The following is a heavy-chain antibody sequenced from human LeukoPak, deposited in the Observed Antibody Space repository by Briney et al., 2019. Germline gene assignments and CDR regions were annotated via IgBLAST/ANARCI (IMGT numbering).Heavy chain of an antibody. CDR3: AREVQSCTSTTCYLPFDY. Sequence: GASVKVSCKASGYTFSIYGITWVRQAPGQGLAWMGWINAHNGNTNYAQKFQGRVTMTTDTSTSTAYMELRSLRSDDTAVYYCAREVQSCTSTTCYLPFDYWGQGTLVTVSS. D-gene: IGHD2-2*01. CDR1: GYTFSIYG. CDR2: INAHNGNT. V-gene: IGHV1-18*01. J-gene: IGHJ4*02.